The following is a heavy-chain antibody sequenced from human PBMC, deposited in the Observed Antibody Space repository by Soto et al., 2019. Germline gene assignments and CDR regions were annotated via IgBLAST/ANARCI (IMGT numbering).Heavy chain of an antibody. D-gene: IGHD2-15*01. V-gene: IGHV4-34*01. Sequence: SGTLSLTSAVDARSFSGCYWSGIRQTPGKVLEVLGEINHSGSTNYNPSLKSRVTISVDTSKNQFALKLSSVTAADTAVYYCARGHIDIVVVVAATPVSPGYYYGMDVWGQGTTVTVSS. CDR2: INHSGST. CDR3: ARGHIDIVVVVAATPVSPGYYYGMDV. CDR1: ARSFSGCY. J-gene: IGHJ6*02.